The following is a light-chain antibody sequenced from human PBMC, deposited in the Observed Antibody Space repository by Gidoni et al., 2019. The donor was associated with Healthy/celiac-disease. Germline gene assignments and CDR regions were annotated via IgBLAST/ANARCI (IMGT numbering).Light chain of an antibody. J-gene: IGLJ2*01. CDR3: AAWDDSLNGPV. CDR1: SSNIGNNA. CDR2: YAD. V-gene: IGLV1-36*01. Sequence: QSVLTQPPSVSEAPRQRVTISSSGSSSNIGNNAGNWYQQLPGKAPKLLIYYADLLPSWVSDRFSGSNSGTSASPAISGLQSEDEADYYCAAWDDSLNGPVFGGGTKLTVL.